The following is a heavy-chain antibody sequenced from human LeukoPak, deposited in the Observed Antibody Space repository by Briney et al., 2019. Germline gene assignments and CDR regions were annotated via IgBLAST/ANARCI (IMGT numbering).Heavy chain of an antibody. J-gene: IGHJ3*01. CDR1: GFTFSSYS. CDR2: ISSSSSYI. CDR3: ARAGHAKYSSSLIS. V-gene: IGHV3-21*01. Sequence: GGSLRLSCAASGFTFSSYSMNWVRQAPGKGLEWVSSISSSSSYIYYADSVKGRFTISRDNAKSSLYLQMNSLRAEDTAVYYCARAGHAKYSSSLISWGQGTMVTVSS. D-gene: IGHD6-13*01.